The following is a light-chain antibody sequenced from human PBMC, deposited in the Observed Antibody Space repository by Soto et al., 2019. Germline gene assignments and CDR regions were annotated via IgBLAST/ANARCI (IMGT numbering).Light chain of an antibody. V-gene: IGKV1-33*01. CDR2: DAS. J-gene: IGKJ3*01. CDR3: PQYLNRPIST. CDR1: QDISNY. Sequence: DIQMTQSPSSLSASVGDRVTITCQASQDISNYLNWYQQKPGKAPRLLIYDASNLETGVTSKFSGSGSGTDFTFTISRLQPEDIATYYCPQYLNRPISTFGPGTKVDIK.